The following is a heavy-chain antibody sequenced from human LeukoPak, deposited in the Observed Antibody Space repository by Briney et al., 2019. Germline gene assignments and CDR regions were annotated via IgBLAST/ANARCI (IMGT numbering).Heavy chain of an antibody. J-gene: IGHJ5*02. CDR3: ARGGTTVVTLDRRYNWSDP. V-gene: IGHV4-59*01. CDR1: GGSISSYY. D-gene: IGHD4-23*01. CDR2: IYYSGST. Sequence: SSETLSLTCTVSGGSISSYYWSWIRQPPGKGLEWIGYIYYSGSTNYNPSLKSRVTISVDTSKNQFSLKLSSVTAADTAVYYCARGGTTVVTLDRRYNWSDPWGQGTLVTVSS.